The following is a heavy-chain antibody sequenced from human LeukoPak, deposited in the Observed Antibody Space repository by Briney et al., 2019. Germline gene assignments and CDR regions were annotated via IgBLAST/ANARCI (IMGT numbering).Heavy chain of an antibody. CDR2: IYYSGST. CDR3: ARDGHLDYGGNFPLY. CDR1: GGSISSGDYY. V-gene: IGHV4-30-4*01. J-gene: IGHJ4*02. D-gene: IGHD4-23*01. Sequence: PSQTLSLTCTVSGGSISSGDYYWSWIRQPPGKGLEWIGYIYYSGSTYYNPSLKSRVTISVDTSKNQFSLKLSSVTAADTAVYYCARDGHLDYGGNFPLYWGQGTLVTVSS.